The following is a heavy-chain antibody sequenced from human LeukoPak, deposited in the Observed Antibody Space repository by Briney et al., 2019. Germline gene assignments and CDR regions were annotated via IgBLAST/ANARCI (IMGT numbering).Heavy chain of an antibody. Sequence: PGGSLRLSCAASGFTVSSNYMSWVRQAPGKGLEWVSVIYSGGSTYYADSVKGRFTISRDNSKNTLYLQMNSLRAEDTAVYYCAKDLPQYYDFWSGYSDYYYGMDVWGQGTTVTVSS. CDR3: AKDLPQYYDFWSGYSDYYYGMDV. D-gene: IGHD3-3*01. J-gene: IGHJ6*02. CDR2: IYSGGST. CDR1: GFTVSSNY. V-gene: IGHV3-53*01.